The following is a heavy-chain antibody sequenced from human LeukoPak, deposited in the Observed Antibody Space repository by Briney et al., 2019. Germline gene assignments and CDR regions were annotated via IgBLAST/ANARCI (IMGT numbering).Heavy chain of an antibody. J-gene: IGHJ4*02. CDR2: ISSSGSTI. CDR3: ARDRGYSGYEGGY. V-gene: IGHV3-48*03. CDR1: GFTFSSYE. Sequence: GGSLRLSCAASGFTFSSYEMNWVRQAPGKGLEWVSYISSSGSTIYYADSVKGRFTISRDNAKNSLYLQMNSLRAEDTAVYYCARDRGYSGYEGGYWGQGTLVTVSS. D-gene: IGHD5-12*01.